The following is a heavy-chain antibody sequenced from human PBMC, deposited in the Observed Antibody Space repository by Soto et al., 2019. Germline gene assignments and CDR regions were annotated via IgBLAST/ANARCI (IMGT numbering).Heavy chain of an antibody. CDR1: GDSVSSNSAA. CDR3: ARAGRSSTSCYTYYYYGMDV. V-gene: IGHV6-1*01. CDR2: TYYRSKWYN. D-gene: IGHD2-2*02. Sequence: SQTLSLTCAISGDSVSSNSAAWNWIRQSPSRGLEWLGRTYYRSKWYNDYAVSVKSRITINPDTSKNQFSLQLNSVTPEDTAVYYCARAGRSSTSCYTYYYYGMDVWGQGTTVTVSS. J-gene: IGHJ6*02.